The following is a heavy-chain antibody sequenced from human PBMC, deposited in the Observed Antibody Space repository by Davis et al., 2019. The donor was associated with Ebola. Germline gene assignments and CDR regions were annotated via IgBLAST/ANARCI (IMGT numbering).Heavy chain of an antibody. V-gene: IGHV4-59*01. CDR1: GGSFSGYY. Sequence: MPSETLSLTCAVYGGSFSGYYWSWIRQPPGKGLEWIGYIYYSGSTNYNPSLKSRVTISLDTSKNQFSLKLSSVTAADTAVYYCARHVLRFLEWVSDWFDPWGQGTLVTVSS. CDR3: ARHVLRFLEWVSDWFDP. D-gene: IGHD3-3*01. CDR2: IYYSGST. J-gene: IGHJ5*02.